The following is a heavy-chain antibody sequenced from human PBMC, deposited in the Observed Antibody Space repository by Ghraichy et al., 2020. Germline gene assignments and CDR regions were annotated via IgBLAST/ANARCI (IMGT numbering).Heavy chain of an antibody. CDR3: ARAWSRRLPFRVGWFDP. J-gene: IGHJ5*02. CDR1: GGSFSGYY. Sequence: SQTLSLTCAVYGGSFSGYYWSWIRQPPGKGLEWIGEINHSGSTNYNPSLKSRVTISVDTSKNQFSLKLSSVTAADTAVYYCARAWSRRLPFRVGWFDPWGQGTLVTVSS. CDR2: INHSGST. V-gene: IGHV4-34*01. D-gene: IGHD3-3*02.